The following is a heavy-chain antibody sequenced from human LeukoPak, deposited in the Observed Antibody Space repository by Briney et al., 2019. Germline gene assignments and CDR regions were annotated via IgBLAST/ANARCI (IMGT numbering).Heavy chain of an antibody. J-gene: IGHJ4*02. CDR3: ARSQNSYYYDSSGYFDY. CDR1: GGSISSGGYY. V-gene: IGHV4-31*03. Sequence: SQTLSLTCTVSGGSISSGGYYWSWIRQHPGKGLEWIGYIYYSGSTYYNPSLKSRVTISVDTSKNQFSLKLSSVTAADTAVYYCARSQNSYYYDSSGYFDYWGQGTLVTVSS. CDR2: IYYSGST. D-gene: IGHD3-22*01.